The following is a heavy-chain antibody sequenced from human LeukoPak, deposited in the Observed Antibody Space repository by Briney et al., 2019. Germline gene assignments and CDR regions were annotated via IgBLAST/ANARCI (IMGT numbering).Heavy chain of an antibody. CDR1: GFTVSNNY. V-gene: IGHV3-66*01. J-gene: IGHJ4*02. Sequence: PGGSLRLSCAASGFTVSNNYMSWVRQAPGKGLEWVSLIYTGGSTDYADSVKGRFTISRDNSKNTLYLQMNSLRAEDTAVYYCARVMATIDFWGQGTLVSVSS. CDR3: ARVMATIDF. D-gene: IGHD5-12*01. CDR2: IYTGGST.